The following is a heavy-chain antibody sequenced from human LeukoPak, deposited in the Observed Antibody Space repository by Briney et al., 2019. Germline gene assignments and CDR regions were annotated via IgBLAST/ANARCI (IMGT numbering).Heavy chain of an antibody. Sequence: GASVKVSCKTSGYTFTSDDINWVRQATGQGLEWMGWMNPNSGNTGYAQKFQGRVTMTRNTSISTAYMELSSLRSEDTAIYYCAGSPTGLRKRNDFRGQGTLVTVSS. CDR1: GYTFTSDD. CDR3: AGSPTGLRKRNDF. CDR2: MNPNSGNT. V-gene: IGHV1-8*01. D-gene: IGHD4-17*01. J-gene: IGHJ4*02.